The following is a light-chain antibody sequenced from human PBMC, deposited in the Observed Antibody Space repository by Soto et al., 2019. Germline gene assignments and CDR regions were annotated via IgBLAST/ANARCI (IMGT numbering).Light chain of an antibody. V-gene: IGKV3-15*01. CDR2: GAS. J-gene: IGKJ1*01. CDR1: QSVSSN. CDR3: QQYNNWPRWT. Sequence: EIVMTQSPATLSVSPGERATLSCRASQSVSSNLAWYQQKPGQAPRLLIYGASTRATGIPARFSGSGSGTEFTLTISSLQSEDCAVYYCQQYNNWPRWTFGQGPKGEIK.